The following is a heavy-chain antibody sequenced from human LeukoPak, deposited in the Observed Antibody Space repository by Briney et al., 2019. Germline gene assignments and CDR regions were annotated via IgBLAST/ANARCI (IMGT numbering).Heavy chain of an antibody. Sequence: GGSLRLSCAASGFTFSDYYMSWIRQAPGKGLVWVSYISSSGSTIYYADSVKGRFTIPRDNAKNSLYLQMTSLRAEDTAVYYCSRDKPLPLDVWGQGTTVTVSS. CDR3: SRDKPLPLDV. J-gene: IGHJ6*02. CDR2: ISSSGSTI. V-gene: IGHV3-11*01. CDR1: GFTFSDYY.